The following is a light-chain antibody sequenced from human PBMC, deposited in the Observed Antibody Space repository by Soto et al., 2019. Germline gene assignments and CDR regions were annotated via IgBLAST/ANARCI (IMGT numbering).Light chain of an antibody. CDR3: QQSYMSPPT. J-gene: IGKJ1*01. CDR1: QSITNY. V-gene: IGKV1-39*01. CDR2: SAS. Sequence: DIPMTQSPSSMSASVGDRVSITCRASQSITNYLNWYQQKPGQAPKLLIYSASTLQSGVPSRFSGSRSGPDFTLTIRSLQPEDFATYYCQQSYMSPPTFGQGTKVDIK.